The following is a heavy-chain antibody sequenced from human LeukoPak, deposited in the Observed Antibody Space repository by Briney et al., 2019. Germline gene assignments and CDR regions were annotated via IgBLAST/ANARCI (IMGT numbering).Heavy chain of an antibody. V-gene: IGHV1-2*02. J-gene: IGHJ3*02. Sequence: ASVRVSCTAPGFTFRDYYVQWVRQVPGQGLEWVGWMYFNSGATRYAPKFQGRVTLTGDTSTNTVYMELSGLRSDDTAMYYCAREGSSASGHDWYAFDIWGQEIMVTVSS. D-gene: IGHD5-12*01. CDR2: MYFNSGAT. CDR3: AREGSSASGHDWYAFDI. CDR1: GFTFRDYY.